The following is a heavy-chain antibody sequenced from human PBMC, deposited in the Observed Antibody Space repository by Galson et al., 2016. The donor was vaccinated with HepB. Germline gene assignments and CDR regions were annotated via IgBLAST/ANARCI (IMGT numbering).Heavy chain of an antibody. D-gene: IGHD5-18*01. CDR3: GAFRGDSSGYGEY. CDR1: GFTFSSYW. J-gene: IGHJ4*02. V-gene: IGHV3-74*01. Sequence: SLRLSCAASGFTFSSYWMHWVRQAPGKGLVWVSRISTDGRTANQADSVKGRFTISRENARNTMYLQMNSLTAEDTAVYYCGAFRGDSSGYGEYWSQGTLVTVSS. CDR2: ISTDGRTA.